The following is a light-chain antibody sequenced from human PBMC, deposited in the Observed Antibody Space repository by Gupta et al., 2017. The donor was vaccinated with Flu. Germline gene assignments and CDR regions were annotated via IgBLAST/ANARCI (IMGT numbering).Light chain of an antibody. CDR2: KAS. Sequence: DIQMTQSPSTLAAFVGDRVTITCRASQNIDVWLAWYQQKPGRAPNLLVYKASSLESGVPVRFVGGGSGKEFTLTSNRQQHEDIANYYCQQNNSPWTFGQGTKVEIK. V-gene: IGKV1-5*01. CDR1: QNIDVW. CDR3: QQNNSPWT. J-gene: IGKJ1*01.